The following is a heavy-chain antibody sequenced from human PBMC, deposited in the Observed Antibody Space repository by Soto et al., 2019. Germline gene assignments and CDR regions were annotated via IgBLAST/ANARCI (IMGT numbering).Heavy chain of an antibody. D-gene: IGHD3-22*01. V-gene: IGHV3-23*01. CDR1: GFTFSSYA. CDR2: ISGSGGST. CDR3: AKCFGYDSSGPEAYYYGMDV. J-gene: IGHJ6*02. Sequence: GGSLRLSCAAFGFTFSSYAMSWVRQAPGKGLEWVSAISGSGGSTYYADSVKGRFTISRDNSKNTLYLQMNSLRAEDTAVYYCAKCFGYDSSGPEAYYYGMDVWGQGTTVTVSS.